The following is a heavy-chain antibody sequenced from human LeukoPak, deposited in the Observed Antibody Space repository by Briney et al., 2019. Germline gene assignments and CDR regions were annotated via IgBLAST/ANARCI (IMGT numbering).Heavy chain of an antibody. CDR1: GGSISSSSA. D-gene: IGHD3-16*01. J-gene: IGHJ4*02. V-gene: IGHV3-74*01. CDR2: LNEDGGIT. Sequence: PSETLSLTCTVSGGSISSSSAYWGWIRQPPGKGLEWVSRLNEDGGITNYADFAKGRFTISRDNARNTLYLQMNSLSADDTAVYYCTRDIGGRSAYWGQGALVTVSS. CDR3: TRDIGGRSAY.